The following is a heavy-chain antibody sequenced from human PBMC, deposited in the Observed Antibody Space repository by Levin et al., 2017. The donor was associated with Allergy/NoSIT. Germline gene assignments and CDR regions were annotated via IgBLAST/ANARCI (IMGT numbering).Heavy chain of an antibody. CDR2: ISAYNGNT. V-gene: IGHV1-18*01. CDR1: GYNFTNYG. J-gene: IGHJ6*03. Sequence: PGESLKISCKASGYNFTNYGISWVRQAPGQGLEWMGWISAYNGNTNYAQKFQGRVTMTIQTSTKTDYMELRSLRSDATAVYYCARVGIDFWGVYQKSWGYMDVWGQGTTVTVSS. D-gene: IGHD3-3*01. CDR3: ARVGIDFWGVYQKSWGYMDV.